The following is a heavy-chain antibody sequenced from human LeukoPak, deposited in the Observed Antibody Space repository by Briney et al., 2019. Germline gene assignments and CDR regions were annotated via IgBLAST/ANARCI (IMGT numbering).Heavy chain of an antibody. V-gene: IGHV2-5*02. CDR1: GFSLSTSGVG. J-gene: IGHJ5*02. Sequence: KASGPTLVKPTPTLTLTCTFSGFSLSTSGVGVGWIRQNPGKALAWPALIYWDDDKPYSPSLKSRLTITKDTSKDQVVLTMTNMDPVDTATYYGAHRRNRGYDFWSGYVWFDPWGQGTLVTVSS. D-gene: IGHD3-3*01. CDR3: AHRRNRGYDFWSGYVWFDP. CDR2: IYWDDDK.